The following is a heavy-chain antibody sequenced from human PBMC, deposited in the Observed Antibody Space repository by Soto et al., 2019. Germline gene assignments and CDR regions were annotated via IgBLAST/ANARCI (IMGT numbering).Heavy chain of an antibody. Sequence: SETLSLTCAVYGGSFSGYYWSWIRQPPGKGLEWIGEINHSGSTNYNPSLKSRVTISVDTSKNQFSLKLSSVTAADTAVYYCARGRRRAYYGSGRYYGMDVWGQGTTVTVSS. CDR1: GGSFSGYY. CDR3: ARGRRRAYYGSGRYYGMDV. J-gene: IGHJ6*02. CDR2: INHSGST. D-gene: IGHD3-10*01. V-gene: IGHV4-34*01.